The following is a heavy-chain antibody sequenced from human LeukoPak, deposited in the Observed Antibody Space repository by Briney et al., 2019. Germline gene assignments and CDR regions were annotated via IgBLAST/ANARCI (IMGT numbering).Heavy chain of an antibody. CDR1: GFTFSNYW. CDR3: ARGSGSYDY. J-gene: IGHJ4*02. D-gene: IGHD1-26*01. Sequence: GGSLRLSCAASGFTFSNYWMNWVRQAPGQGLEWVANIKQDGSEKYYVDSLKGRFTISRDNAKNSLYLQMNSLRAEDTAVFYCARGSGSYDYWGQGTLVTVSS. V-gene: IGHV3-7*01. CDR2: IKQDGSEK.